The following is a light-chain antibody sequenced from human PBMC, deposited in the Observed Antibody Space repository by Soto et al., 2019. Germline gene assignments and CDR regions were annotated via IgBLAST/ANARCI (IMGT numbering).Light chain of an antibody. CDR1: SSDVGYYNY. CDR3: SSYAGSNYPYV. CDR2: DVS. J-gene: IGLJ1*01. Sequence: QSALTQPPSASGSPGQSVTIACTGTSSDVGYYNYVSWYQQPPGTAPKLLIYDVSKRPSGVPDRFSGSKSGNTASLTVSGLQAEDEGDYYCSSYAGSNYPYVFGTGTKVTVL. V-gene: IGLV2-8*01.